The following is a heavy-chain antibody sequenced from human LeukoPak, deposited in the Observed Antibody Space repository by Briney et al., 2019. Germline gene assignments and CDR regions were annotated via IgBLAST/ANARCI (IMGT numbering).Heavy chain of an antibody. V-gene: IGHV3-23*01. J-gene: IGHJ4*02. CDR3: AKDVVPDSGWDLDY. CDR2: IYPSGDST. CDR1: GFTFSTYS. D-gene: IGHD6-19*01. Sequence: GGSLRLSCAASGFTFSTYSMTWVRQGPGKGLEWVPSIYPSGDSTFYADSVKGRFTISRDNSKNTLYLQMSSLRTEDTAIYYCAKDVVPDSGWDLDYWGQGTLVTVSS.